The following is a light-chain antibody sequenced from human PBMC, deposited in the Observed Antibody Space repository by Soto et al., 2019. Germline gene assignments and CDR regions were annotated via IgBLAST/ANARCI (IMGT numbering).Light chain of an antibody. J-gene: IGKJ2*01. CDR3: QQSYSTPNT. CDR2: DAS. Sequence: DIQMTQSPSSVSASVGDRVTITCRASQSISSWLAWYQQKPGKAPKILIYDASSWESGVPSRFSGSGSGTEFTLTISSLQPDDFATYYCQQSYSTPNTFGQGTKVDIK. CDR1: QSISSW. V-gene: IGKV1-5*01.